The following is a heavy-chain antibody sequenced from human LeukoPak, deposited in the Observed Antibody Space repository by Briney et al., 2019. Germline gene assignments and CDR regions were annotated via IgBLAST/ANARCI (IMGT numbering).Heavy chain of an antibody. V-gene: IGHV4-4*07. CDR3: ARGGGSYLNDAFDI. CDR2: IYTSGST. J-gene: IGHJ3*02. Sequence: SETLSLTCTVSGDSISNYYWSWIRQPAGKGLEWIGRIYTSGSTNYNPSLKSRVTMSVDTSKNQFSLKLSSVTAADTAVYYCARGGGSYLNDAFDIWGQGTMVTVSS. CDR1: GDSISNYY. D-gene: IGHD1-26*01.